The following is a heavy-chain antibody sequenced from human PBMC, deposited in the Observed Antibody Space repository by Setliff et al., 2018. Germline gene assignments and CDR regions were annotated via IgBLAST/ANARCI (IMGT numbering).Heavy chain of an antibody. Sequence: PSETLSLTCNVSADSISSSYDYWAWIRQPPGKGLEWIGSIYNSGSTYYNPSLKSRVSISVDTSKNQFSLKLSSVTAADTAVYYCARLGYRGDLDYWGQGTLVTSPQ. J-gene: IGHJ4*02. CDR1: ADSISSSYDY. D-gene: IGHD5-12*01. CDR3: ARLGYRGDLDY. CDR2: IYNSGST. V-gene: IGHV4-39*01.